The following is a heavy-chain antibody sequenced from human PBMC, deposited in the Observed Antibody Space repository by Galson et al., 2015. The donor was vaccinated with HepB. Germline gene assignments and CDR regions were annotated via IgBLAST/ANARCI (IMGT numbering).Heavy chain of an antibody. CDR3: ARDPRGAVAGTSFDY. Sequence: SLRLSCAASGFTFSSYWMSWVRQAPGKGLEWVANIKQDGSEKYYVDSVKGRFTISRDNAKNSLYLQMNSLRAEDTAVYYCARDPRGAVAGTSFDYWGQGTLVTVSS. D-gene: IGHD6-19*01. V-gene: IGHV3-7*01. CDR1: GFTFSSYW. CDR2: IKQDGSEK. J-gene: IGHJ4*02.